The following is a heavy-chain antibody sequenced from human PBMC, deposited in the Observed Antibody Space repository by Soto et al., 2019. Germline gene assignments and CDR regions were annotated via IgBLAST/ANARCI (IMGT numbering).Heavy chain of an antibody. D-gene: IGHD5-12*01. J-gene: IGHJ4*01. CDR1: GGSITNYY. V-gene: IGHV4-59*01. CDR3: ARGLGAIDY. Sequence: SETLSLTCTVSGGSITNYYWSWIRQPPGKGLEWIGYIYYSGSTNYNPSLKSRVTMSVDTSKNQFSLKLSSVTAADTAVYYCARGLGAIDYWGHGTLVTVSS. CDR2: IYYSGST.